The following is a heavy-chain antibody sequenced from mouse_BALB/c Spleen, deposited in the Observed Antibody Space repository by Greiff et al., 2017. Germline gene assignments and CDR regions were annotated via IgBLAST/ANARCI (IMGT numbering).Heavy chain of an antibody. V-gene: IGHV5-12-1*01. CDR3: ASPDY. Sequence: EVKLVESGGGLVKPGGSLKLSCAASGFAFSSYDMSWVRQTPEKRLEWVAYISSGGGSTYYPDTVKGRFTISRDNAKNNLYLQMSSLRSEDTALYYCASPDYWGQGTTLTVSS. J-gene: IGHJ2*01. CDR2: ISSGGGST. CDR1: GFAFSSYD.